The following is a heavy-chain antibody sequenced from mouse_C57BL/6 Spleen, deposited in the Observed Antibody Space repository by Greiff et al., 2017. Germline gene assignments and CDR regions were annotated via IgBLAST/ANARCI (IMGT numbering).Heavy chain of an antibody. Sequence: VQLQQSGPELVKPGASVKIPCKASGYTFTDYNMDWVKQSHGKSLEWIGDINPNTGGTIYNQKFKGKATLTVDKSSSTSYMDLRILTSEATAVYYCARREDYDAYFDYWGQGTTLTVSS. CDR2: INPNTGGT. CDR1: GYTFTDYN. V-gene: IGHV1-18*01. D-gene: IGHD2-4*01. CDR3: ARREDYDAYFDY. J-gene: IGHJ2*01.